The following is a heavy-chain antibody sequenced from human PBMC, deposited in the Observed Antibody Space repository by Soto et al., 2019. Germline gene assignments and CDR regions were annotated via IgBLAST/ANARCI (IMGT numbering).Heavy chain of an antibody. V-gene: IGHV4-4*02. CDR3: ARVDGGWHYYFDY. D-gene: IGHD6-19*01. CDR2: IYHSGST. Sequence: PSETLSLTCAVSGGSISSSNWWSWVRQPPGKGLEWIGEIYHSGSTNYNPSLKSRVTISVDKSKNQFSLKLSSVTAADTAVYYCARVDGGWHYYFDYWGQGTLVTVSS. J-gene: IGHJ4*02. CDR1: GGSISSSNW.